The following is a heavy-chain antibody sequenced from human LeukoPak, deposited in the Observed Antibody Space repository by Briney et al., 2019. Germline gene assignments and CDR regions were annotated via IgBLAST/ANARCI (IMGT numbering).Heavy chain of an antibody. CDR3: ARDDSSSSGPDY. V-gene: IGHV1-3*01. CDR2: INAGNGDA. D-gene: IGHD6-6*01. CDR1: GYTFTNYA. J-gene: IGHJ4*02. Sequence: ASVKVSCKASGYTFTNYAMHWVRQAPGQRLEWMGWINAGNGDAKYSQKFQGRVTITRDTSTSTAYMELRSLRSDDTAVYYCARDDSSSSGPDYWGQGTLVTVSS.